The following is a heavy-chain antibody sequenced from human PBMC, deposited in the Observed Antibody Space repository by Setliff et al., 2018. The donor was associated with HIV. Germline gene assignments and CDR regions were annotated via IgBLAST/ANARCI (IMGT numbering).Heavy chain of an antibody. D-gene: IGHD3-10*01. V-gene: IGHV4-39*01. CDR3: ARHFPSISLFFGDPGPFDR. CDR2: IFNDGRT. CDR1: GGSISSSSYY. J-gene: IGHJ4*02. Sequence: SETLSLTCTVSGGSISSSSYYWGWVRQPPGKGLEWIGSIFNDGRTYYNPSLKSRVTIPMDTSTNQFSLKLTSVTAADTAVYFCARHFPSISLFFGDPGPFDRWGQGALVTVSS.